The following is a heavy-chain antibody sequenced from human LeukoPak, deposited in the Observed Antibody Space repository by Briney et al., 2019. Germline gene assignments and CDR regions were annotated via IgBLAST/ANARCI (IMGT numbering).Heavy chain of an antibody. CDR1: GFTFSSSG. Sequence: PGGSLRLSCAASGFTFSSSGMHWVRQAPGKGLEWVAVLWNDGSKTYYADSVKGRFIISRDNSGSTLYLQMNSLRVEDTAVYYCAKDRVGATWTDSFDIWGQGTVVTVSS. J-gene: IGHJ3*02. D-gene: IGHD1-26*01. CDR2: LWNDGSKT. CDR3: AKDRVGATWTDSFDI. V-gene: IGHV3-33*06.